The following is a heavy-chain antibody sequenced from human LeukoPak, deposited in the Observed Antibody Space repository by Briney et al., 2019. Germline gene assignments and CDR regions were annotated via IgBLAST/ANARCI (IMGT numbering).Heavy chain of an antibody. CDR2: ISSSSSTI. D-gene: IGHD3-22*01. CDR1: GFTFSSYS. Sequence: GGSLRLSCAASGFTFSSYSMNWVRQAPGKGLEWVSYISSSSSTIYYADSVKGRFTISRDNAKNSLYLQMNSLRDEDTAVYYCARDPDLGTYYYDSSGVFDYWGQGTLVTVSS. V-gene: IGHV3-48*02. CDR3: ARDPDLGTYYYDSSGVFDY. J-gene: IGHJ4*02.